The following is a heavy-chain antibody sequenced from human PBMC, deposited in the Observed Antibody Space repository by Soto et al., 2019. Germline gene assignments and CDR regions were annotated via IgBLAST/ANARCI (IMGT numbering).Heavy chain of an antibody. Sequence: GGSLRLSYAASGFTFSDHYMDWVRQAPGKGLEWVGRTRNKANSYTTEYAASVKGRFTISRDDSKNSLYLQMNSLKTEDTAVYYCARVYGDYAYYYYYYMDVWGKGTTVTVSS. J-gene: IGHJ6*03. CDR3: ARVYGDYAYYYYYYMDV. D-gene: IGHD4-17*01. CDR1: GFTFSDHY. V-gene: IGHV3-72*01. CDR2: TRNKANSYTT.